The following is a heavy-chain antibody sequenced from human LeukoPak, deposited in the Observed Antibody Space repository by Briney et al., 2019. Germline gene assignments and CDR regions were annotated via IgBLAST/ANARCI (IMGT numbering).Heavy chain of an antibody. D-gene: IGHD3-10*01. CDR1: ELAFTDCV. Sequence: TSLRVPSGESELAFTDCVMHGVRQALGKGLESEAVIWYDGSNKYYADSVKGRFTISRDNSKNTLYLQMNSLRAEDTAVYYCARALMVSYYGMDVWGKGPTVTVSS. J-gene: IGHJ6*04. V-gene: IGHV3-33*01. CDR2: IWYDGSNK. CDR3: ARALMVSYYGMDV.